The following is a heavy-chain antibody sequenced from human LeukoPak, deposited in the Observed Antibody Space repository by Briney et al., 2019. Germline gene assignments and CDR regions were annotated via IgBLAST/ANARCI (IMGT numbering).Heavy chain of an antibody. CDR1: GGSISSYY. Sequence: SETLSLTCTVSGGSISSYYWSWIRQPPGKGLEWIGYIYYSGSTNYNPSLKSRVTISVDTSKNQFSLKLSSVTAADTAVYYCARANSSGWFNYYYYYGMDVWGQGTTVTVSS. CDR2: IYYSGST. CDR3: ARANSSGWFNYYYYYGMDV. D-gene: IGHD6-19*01. V-gene: IGHV4-59*01. J-gene: IGHJ6*02.